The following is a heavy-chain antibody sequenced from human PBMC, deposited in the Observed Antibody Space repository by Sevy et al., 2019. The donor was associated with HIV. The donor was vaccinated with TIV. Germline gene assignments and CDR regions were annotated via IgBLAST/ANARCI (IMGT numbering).Heavy chain of an antibody. J-gene: IGHJ4*02. CDR3: AKKGWDGYNFTIDY. CDR2: IWYDGSNQ. V-gene: IGHV3-33*06. Sequence: GGSLRLSCAASGFTFSSYGMHWVRQAPGKGLEWVAVIWYDGSNQYYADSVKGRFSISRDNSKNTLYLQMHILRVEDTAVYYCAKKGWDGYNFTIDYWGQGTLVTVSS. CDR1: GFTFSSYG. D-gene: IGHD5-12*01.